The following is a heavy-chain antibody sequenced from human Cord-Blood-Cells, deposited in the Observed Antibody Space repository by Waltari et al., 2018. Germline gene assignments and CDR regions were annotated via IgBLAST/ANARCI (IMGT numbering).Heavy chain of an antibody. J-gene: IGHJ4*02. CDR2: INHSGST. D-gene: IGHD1-26*01. V-gene: IGHV4-34*01. CDR3: ASEVGDIDY. Sequence: QVQLQQWGAGLLKPSETLSLTCAVYGGSFSGYYWSWIRQPPGKGLEWIGEINHSGSTNYNPSLKSRVTISVDTAKNKFALKLSSVAAADTSVYYWASEVGDIDYWGQGTLVTVSA. CDR1: GGSFSGYY.